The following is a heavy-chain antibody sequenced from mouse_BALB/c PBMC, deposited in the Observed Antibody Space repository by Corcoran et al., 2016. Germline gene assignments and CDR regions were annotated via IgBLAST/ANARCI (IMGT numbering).Heavy chain of an antibody. V-gene: IGHV14-3*02. CDR2: IDPANGNT. CDR3: AVTGPHWYFDV. Sequence: EVQLQQSGAELVKPGASVKLSCTASGFNIKDTYMHGVKQRPEQGLEWIGRIDPANGNTKYDPKFQGKATITADTSSNTAYLQLSSLTSEDTAVYYCAVTGPHWYFDVWGAGTTVTVSS. J-gene: IGHJ1*01. D-gene: IGHD4-1*01. CDR1: GFNIKDTY.